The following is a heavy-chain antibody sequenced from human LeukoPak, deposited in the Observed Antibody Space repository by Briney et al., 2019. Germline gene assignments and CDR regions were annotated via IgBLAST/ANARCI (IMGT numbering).Heavy chain of an antibody. CDR3: ARENVKQWLAFDY. J-gene: IGHJ4*02. CDR1: GYSISSGYY. D-gene: IGHD6-19*01. CDR2: IYHSGST. Sequence: SETLSLTCTVSGYSISSGYYWGWIRQPPGKGLEWIGSIYHSGSTYYNPSLKSRVTISVDTSKNQFSLKLSSVTAADTAVYYCARENVKQWLAFDYWGQGTLVTVSS. V-gene: IGHV4-38-2*02.